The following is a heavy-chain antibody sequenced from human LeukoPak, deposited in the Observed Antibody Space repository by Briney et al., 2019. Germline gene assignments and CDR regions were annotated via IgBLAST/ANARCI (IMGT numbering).Heavy chain of an antibody. CDR2: IKRNTQGATT. CDR1: GFTFNLAW. D-gene: IGHD2-15*01. V-gene: IGHV3-15*01. Sequence: PGGYLRLYCATSGFTFNLAWMSWVRQAPGKGLEWVGRIKRNTQGATTDYAAAVKGRFTISRDDSKNTLYLQMNSLEIEDTGVYYCTTHPGYESYWGQGTLVTVSS. J-gene: IGHJ4*02. CDR3: TTHPGYESY.